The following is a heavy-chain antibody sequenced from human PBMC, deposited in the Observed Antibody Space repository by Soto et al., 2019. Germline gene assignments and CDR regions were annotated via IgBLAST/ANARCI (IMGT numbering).Heavy chain of an antibody. CDR1: RGTFSSYA. CDR3: ARDLNYYDSSGYYHDAFDI. J-gene: IGHJ3*02. CDR2: IIPIFGTA. V-gene: IGHV1-69*13. D-gene: IGHD3-22*01. Sequence: SVKVSCKASRGTFSSYAISWVRQAPGQGLEWMGGIIPIFGTANYAQKFQGRVTITADESTSTAYMELSSLRSEDTAVYYCARDLNYYDSSGYYHDAFDIWGQGTMVTVSS.